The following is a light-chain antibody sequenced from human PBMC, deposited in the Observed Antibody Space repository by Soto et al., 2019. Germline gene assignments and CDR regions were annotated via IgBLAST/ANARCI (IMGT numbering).Light chain of an antibody. CDR1: QTVSSN. CDR3: QQYGSPLST. J-gene: IGKJ1*01. CDR2: GAS. Sequence: SNSPVTLSLTPGERATPPCVASQTVSSNLAWYQQKPGQAPRLLIYGASTRATGIPDRITGSGSGTEFTLTISRLEPEDFAVYYCQQYGSPLSTFGQGTKVDIK. V-gene: IGKV3-20*01.